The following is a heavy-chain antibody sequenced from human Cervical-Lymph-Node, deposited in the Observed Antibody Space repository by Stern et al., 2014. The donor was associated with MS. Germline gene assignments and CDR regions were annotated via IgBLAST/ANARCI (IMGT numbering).Heavy chain of an antibody. J-gene: IGHJ6*02. CDR1: GFTFSSYS. V-gene: IGHV3-48*02. CDR3: ARANYDFWSGNSSFQRYYYGMDV. D-gene: IGHD3-3*01. CDR2: ISSIRSPI. Sequence: VQLEESGGGLVQPGGSLGLSCAASGFTFSSYSVNWVRQAPGKGLEWVSYISSIRSPIYYADSVKGRFTISRDNAKNSLYLQMNSLRDEDTAVYYCARANYDFWSGNSSFQRYYYGMDVWGQGTTVTVSS.